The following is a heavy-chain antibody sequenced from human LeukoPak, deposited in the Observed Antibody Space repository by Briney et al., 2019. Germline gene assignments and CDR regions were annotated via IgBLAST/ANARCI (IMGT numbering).Heavy chain of an antibody. J-gene: IGHJ6*03. D-gene: IGHD1-26*01. CDR1: GFTFSSYE. V-gene: IGHV3-21*01. CDR3: ARDPYSGNYGNYYYYYMDV. CDR2: ITSSGTYI. Sequence: GGSLRLSCAASGFTFSSYEMNWVRQAPGRALEWVSSITSSGTYIFYADSVKGRFTISRDNAKNSLYLQMNSLGPEDTAVYYCARDPYSGNYGNYYYYYMDVWGKGTTVTISS.